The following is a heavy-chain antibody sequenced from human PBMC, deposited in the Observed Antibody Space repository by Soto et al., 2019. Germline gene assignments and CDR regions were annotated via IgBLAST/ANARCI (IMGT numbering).Heavy chain of an antibody. CDR1: GGPFSSYA. Sequence: SVKVSWKASGGPFSSYAISWVRQAPGQGLEWMGGIIPSWGTANYAQKFQGRVTMTADESTRTAYMELSSMRSENTAVYDCARGILRYFTNGVGSGPFDAGGQGTIVT. J-gene: IGHJ4*01. V-gene: IGHV1-69*13. CDR2: IIPSWGTA. CDR3: ARGILRYFTNGVGSGPFDA. D-gene: IGHD2-8*01.